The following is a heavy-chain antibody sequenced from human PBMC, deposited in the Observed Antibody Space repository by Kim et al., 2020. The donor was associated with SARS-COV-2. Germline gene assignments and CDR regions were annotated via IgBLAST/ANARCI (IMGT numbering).Heavy chain of an antibody. Sequence: DYAVSLKSRITINPDTSKNPFSLQLNSVTPEDTAVYYCARSPGRYSGYDCWGQGTLVTVSS. V-gene: IGHV6-1*01. D-gene: IGHD5-12*01. J-gene: IGHJ4*02. CDR3: ARSPGRYSGYDC.